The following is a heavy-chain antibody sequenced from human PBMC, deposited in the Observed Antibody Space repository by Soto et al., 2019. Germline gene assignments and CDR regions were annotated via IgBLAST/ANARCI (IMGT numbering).Heavy chain of an antibody. Sequence: QLQLQESGPGLVKPSETLSLTCTVSGGSISTSYYYWGWIRQSPVKRLEWIGAIYYTGTTYYNPPLQSRATKSVNASKNPFSLKMSAVTAADAAIYFCARQAGAFGYYMDVWGKGPTVTVSS. J-gene: IGHJ6*03. CDR2: IYYTGTT. D-gene: IGHD3-16*01. CDR3: ARQAGAFGYYMDV. V-gene: IGHV4-39*01. CDR1: GGSISTSYYY.